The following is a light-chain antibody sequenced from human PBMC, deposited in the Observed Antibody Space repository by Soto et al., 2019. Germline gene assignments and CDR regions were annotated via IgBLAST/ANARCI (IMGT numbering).Light chain of an antibody. J-gene: IGLJ3*02. CDR1: SSDVGGYNY. V-gene: IGLV2-11*01. Sequence: QSALTQPRSVSGSPGQSVTISCTGTSSDVGGYNYVSWYQQNPGKAPKLMIYDVSKRPSGVSDRFSGSKSGTSASLAISGLRPEDEADYFCASWDATLSGWVFGGGTKLTVL. CDR3: ASWDATLSGWV. CDR2: DVS.